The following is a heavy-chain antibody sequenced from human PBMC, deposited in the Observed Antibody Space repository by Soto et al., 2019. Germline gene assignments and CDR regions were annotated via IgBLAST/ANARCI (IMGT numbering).Heavy chain of an antibody. J-gene: IGHJ2*01. CDR3: VRESASYSSSSGSYWYFDL. CDR1: GFTFSTYS. CDR2: ISSGSATI. V-gene: IGHV3-48*02. Sequence: EVQLVESGGGLVRPGGSLRLSCAASGFTFSTYSMNWVRQAPGQGLEWGSYISSGSATIYYAASVKDRFTISRDNAENSLYLQMNSMTDEDTAVYYCVRESASYSSSSGSYWYFDLWGRGTVITVSS. D-gene: IGHD6-6*01.